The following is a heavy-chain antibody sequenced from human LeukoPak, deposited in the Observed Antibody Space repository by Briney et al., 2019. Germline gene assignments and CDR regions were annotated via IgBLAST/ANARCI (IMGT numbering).Heavy chain of an antibody. CDR1: GYTFTAYY. CDR3: ARDSENTSSFDFQH. CDR2: INPNRGGT. J-gene: IGHJ1*01. D-gene: IGHD3-3*02. V-gene: IGHV1-2*02. Sequence: ASVKVSFKASGYTFTAYYIHWVRQAPGQGLEWMGWINPNRGGTNYAQKFQGRVTMTGDTYISTAYMELSRLRSDDTAVYYCARDSENTSSFDFQHWGQGTLVTVSS.